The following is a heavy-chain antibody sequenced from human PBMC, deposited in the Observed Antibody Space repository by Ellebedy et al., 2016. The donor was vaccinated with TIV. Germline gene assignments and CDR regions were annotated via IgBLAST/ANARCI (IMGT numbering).Heavy chain of an antibody. D-gene: IGHD2-15*01. J-gene: IGHJ5*02. CDR1: GYTFNTYG. V-gene: IGHV1-18*01. CDR2: INAYNGNT. Sequence: AASVKVSCKASGYTFNTYGIGWVRQAPGQGLDWMGWINAYNGNTNYSQNFQGRLSMTMDTSTRTAYMELKSLRYDDTAVYYCARRVVVVEHSWLDPWGQGTLVTVSS. CDR3: ARRVVVVEHSWLDP.